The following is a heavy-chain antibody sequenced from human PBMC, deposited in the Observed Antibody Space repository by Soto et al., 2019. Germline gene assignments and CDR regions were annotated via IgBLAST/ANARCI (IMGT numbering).Heavy chain of an antibody. CDR1: GGSFRTYA. D-gene: IGHD2-8*01. V-gene: IGHV1-69*01. Sequence: QGQLVQSGAEVKKPGSSVKVSCKASGGSFRTYAINWVRQAPGQGLEWMGGIIPMLAAPTYAQKFQGRLTITADESTTTVYMELSSLTSEDTAVYYCARDRVRTPNGADSFDVWGQGTSVTVS. CDR3: ARDRVRTPNGADSFDV. J-gene: IGHJ3*01. CDR2: IIPMLAAP.